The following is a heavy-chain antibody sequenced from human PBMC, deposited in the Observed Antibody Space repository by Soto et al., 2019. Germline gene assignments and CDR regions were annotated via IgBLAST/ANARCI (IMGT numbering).Heavy chain of an antibody. D-gene: IGHD1-7*01. CDR1: GGSISSYY. Sequence: PSETLSLTCTVSGGSISSYYWSWIRQPPGKGLEWIGYIYYSGSTNYNPSLKSRVTISVDTSKNQFSLKLSSVTAADTAVYYCAREGGNYVSGAFDIWGQGTMVTVS. CDR2: IYYSGST. CDR3: AREGGNYVSGAFDI. V-gene: IGHV4-59*01. J-gene: IGHJ3*02.